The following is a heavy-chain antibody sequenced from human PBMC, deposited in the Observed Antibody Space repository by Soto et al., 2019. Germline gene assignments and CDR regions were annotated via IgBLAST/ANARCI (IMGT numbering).Heavy chain of an antibody. J-gene: IGHJ5*01. D-gene: IGHD5-12*01. V-gene: IGHV3-7*01. CDR2: IKQDGSEK. CDR1: GFTFSSYW. Sequence: ESGGGLVPPGGALRVSCAVSGFTFSSYWMSWIRQAQGKGLEWVAKIKQDGSEKAYVDSVKGRFTISRDNANNSLYLHMYSLRAEYTCVYYFARRGRDEYNRFDSWGQGTLVTVSS. CDR3: ARRGRDEYNRFDS.